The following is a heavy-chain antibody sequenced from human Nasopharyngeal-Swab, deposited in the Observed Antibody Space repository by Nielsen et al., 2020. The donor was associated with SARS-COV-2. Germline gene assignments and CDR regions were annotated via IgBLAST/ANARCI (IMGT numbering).Heavy chain of an antibody. CDR3: ARMEGSRSWYY. D-gene: IGHD6-13*01. V-gene: IGHV2-26*01. Sequence: WIRQPPGKALEWLAHIFSNDEKSYSTSLKSRLTISKDTSKSQVVLTMTNMDPVDTATYYCARMEGSRSWYYWGQGTLVTVSS. CDR2: IFSNDEK. J-gene: IGHJ4*02.